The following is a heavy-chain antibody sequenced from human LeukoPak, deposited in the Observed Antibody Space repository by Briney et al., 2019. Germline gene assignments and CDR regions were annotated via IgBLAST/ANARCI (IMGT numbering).Heavy chain of an antibody. V-gene: IGHV3-74*01. D-gene: IGHD6-13*01. CDR2: VTGDATST. CDR1: GFSFSDYS. Sequence: PAQSMTLASPLSGFSFSDYSIRWDRHVPGKGRLWVSHVTGDATSTSYVESVKGRFTISRDNAKNTLYLQMNSLRAEDTAVYYCARGAGGFDYWGQGILVTVSS. J-gene: IGHJ4*02. CDR3: ARGAGGFDY.